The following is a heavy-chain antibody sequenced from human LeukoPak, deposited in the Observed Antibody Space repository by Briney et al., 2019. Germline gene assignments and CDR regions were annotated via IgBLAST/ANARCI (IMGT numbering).Heavy chain of an antibody. CDR3: ARGLEWLFSWFDP. D-gene: IGHD3-3*01. Sequence: GGSLRLSCAASGFTFSSYAMHWVRQAPGKGLEWVAVISYDGSNKYYADSVKGRFTISRDYSKNTLYLQMNSLRAEDTAVYYCARGLEWLFSWFDPWGQGTLVTVSS. CDR2: ISYDGSNK. J-gene: IGHJ5*02. CDR1: GFTFSSYA. V-gene: IGHV3-30*04.